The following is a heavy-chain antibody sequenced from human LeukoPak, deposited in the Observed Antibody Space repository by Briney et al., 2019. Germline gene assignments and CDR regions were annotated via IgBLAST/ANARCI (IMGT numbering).Heavy chain of an antibody. Sequence: PGGSLRLSCAASGFTFSSYWMSWVRQAPGKGLEWVANIKQDGSEKYYVDSVKGRFTISRDNAKNTLYLQMNSLRAEDTAVYYCAREDIVLMVYELDYWGQGTLVTVSS. J-gene: IGHJ4*02. CDR2: IKQDGSEK. CDR1: GFTFSSYW. V-gene: IGHV3-7*01. CDR3: AREDIVLMVYELDY. D-gene: IGHD2-8*01.